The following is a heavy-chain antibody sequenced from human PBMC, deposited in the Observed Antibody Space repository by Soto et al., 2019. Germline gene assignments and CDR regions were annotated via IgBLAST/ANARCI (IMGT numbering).Heavy chain of an antibody. J-gene: IGHJ4*02. CDR2: IYYSGST. CDR3: ARHIGTIFGVVIDTGYFDY. V-gene: IGHV4-39*01. D-gene: IGHD3-3*01. Sequence: SETLSLTCTVSGGSISSSSYYWGWIRQPPGKGLEWIGSIYYSGSTYYNPSLKSRVTISVDTSKNQFSLKLSSVTAADTAVYYCARHIGTIFGVVIDTGYFDYWGQGTLVTVSS. CDR1: GGSISSSSYY.